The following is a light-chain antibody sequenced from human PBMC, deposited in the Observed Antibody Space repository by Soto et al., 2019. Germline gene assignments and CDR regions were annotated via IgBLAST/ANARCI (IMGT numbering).Light chain of an antibody. Sequence: EIVMTQSPATLSVSTGERATLYCRASQSVNSNLAWYRQKPGQAPRLLISDASTRATCVPAKFSGSGSGTELTHTISSLLSEDSGIYYCQQYNFWPALTFGGGTKGEIK. CDR2: DAS. J-gene: IGKJ4*01. CDR1: QSVNSN. V-gene: IGKV3-15*01. CDR3: QQYNFWPALT.